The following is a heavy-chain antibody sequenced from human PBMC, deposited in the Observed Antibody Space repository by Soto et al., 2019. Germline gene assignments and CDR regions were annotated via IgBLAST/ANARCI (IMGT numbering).Heavy chain of an antibody. CDR1: GFTFSSYG. V-gene: IGHV3-30*18. CDR3: AKDNLDIVATDALPSWYFDL. J-gene: IGHJ2*01. D-gene: IGHD5-12*01. CDR2: ISYDGSNK. Sequence: QVQLVESGGGVVQPGRSLRLSCAASGFTFSSYGMHWVRQAPGKGLEWVAVISYDGSNKYYVDSVKGRFTISRDNSKNTLYLQMNSLRAEDTAVYYCAKDNLDIVATDALPSWYFDLWGRGTLVTVSS.